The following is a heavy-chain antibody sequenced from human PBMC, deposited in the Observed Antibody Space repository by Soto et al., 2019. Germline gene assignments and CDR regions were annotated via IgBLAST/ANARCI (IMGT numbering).Heavy chain of an antibody. V-gene: IGHV3-30*18. CDR1: EFTFSSYG. J-gene: IGHJ4*02. D-gene: IGHD2-2*01. Sequence: PGGSLRLSCAASEFTFSSYGMHWVRQAPGKGLERVAVISYDGSNKYYADSVKGRFTISRDNSKNTLYLQMNSLRAEDTAVYYCAKNGNIVVVPAAPDYWGQGTLVTVSS. CDR2: ISYDGSNK. CDR3: AKNGNIVVVPAAPDY.